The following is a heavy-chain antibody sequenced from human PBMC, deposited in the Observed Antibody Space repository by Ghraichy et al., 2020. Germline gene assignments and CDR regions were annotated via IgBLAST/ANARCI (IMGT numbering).Heavy chain of an antibody. CDR2: INSDGSST. J-gene: IGHJ6*03. CDR3: ARDFMTTVTTRQERYYYYYMDV. Sequence: GESLNISCAASGFTFSSYWMHWVRQAPGKGLVWVSRINSDGSSTSYADSVKGRFTISRDNAKNTLYLQMNSLRAEDTAVYYCARDFMTTVTTRQERYYYYYMDVWGKGTTVTVSS. CDR1: GFTFSSYW. V-gene: IGHV3-74*01. D-gene: IGHD4-17*01.